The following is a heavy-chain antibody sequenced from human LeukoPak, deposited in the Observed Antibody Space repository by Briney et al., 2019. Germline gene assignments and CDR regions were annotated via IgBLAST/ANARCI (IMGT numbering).Heavy chain of an antibody. CDR3: ARLQSRDMVATGFAFDI. D-gene: IGHD5-12*01. CDR2: IYYSGST. V-gene: IGHV4-59*08. Sequence: PSETLSLTFTVSGGSISTYYWSWIRQPPGKGLQWIGYIYYSGSTHYYPSLKSRVTISVDTSKNQFSLKLSSVTAADTAVYYCARLQSRDMVATGFAFDIWGQGTMVTVSS. J-gene: IGHJ3*02. CDR1: GGSISTYY.